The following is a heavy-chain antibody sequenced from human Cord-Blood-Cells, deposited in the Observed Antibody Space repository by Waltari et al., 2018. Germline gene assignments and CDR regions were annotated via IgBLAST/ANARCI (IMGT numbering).Heavy chain of an antibody. CDR1: GYTFTSYD. V-gene: IGHV1-8*01. CDR3: IAAAGQGSHNWFDP. D-gene: IGHD6-13*01. J-gene: IGHJ5*02. CDR2: MNPNRGNT. Sequence: QVQLVQSGAEVKKPGASVKVSCKASGYTFTSYDINWVRQATGQGLEWMGWMNPNRGNTGYAQKFQGRVTMTRNTSISTAYMELSSLRSEDTAVYYCIAAAGQGSHNWFDPWGQGTLVTVSS.